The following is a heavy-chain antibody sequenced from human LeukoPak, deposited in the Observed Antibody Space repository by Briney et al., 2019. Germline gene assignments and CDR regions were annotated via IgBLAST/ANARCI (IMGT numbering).Heavy chain of an antibody. CDR3: ASKSAGDCSGGSCYPPDY. Sequence: SVKVSCKASGGTFSSYAISWVRQAPGQGLEWMGRIIPIFGTANYAQKFQGRVTITTDESTSTAYMELSSLRSEDTAVYYCASKSAGDCSGGSCYPPDYWGQGTLVTVSS. CDR2: IIPIFGTA. V-gene: IGHV1-69*05. D-gene: IGHD2-15*01. J-gene: IGHJ4*02. CDR1: GGTFSSYA.